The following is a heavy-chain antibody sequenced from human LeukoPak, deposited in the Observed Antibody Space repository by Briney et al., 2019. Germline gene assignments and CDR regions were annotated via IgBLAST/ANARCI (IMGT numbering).Heavy chain of an antibody. CDR2: ISAYNGNT. J-gene: IGHJ5*02. CDR1: GYTFTSYG. CDR3: ARDRAWFGEFENWFDP. Sequence: ASVKVSCQASGYTFTSYGISWVREAPGQGLEWMGWISAYNGNTNYAQKLQGRVTMTTDTSTSTAYMELRSLRSDDTAVNYCARDRAWFGEFENWFDPWGQGTLVTVSS. D-gene: IGHD3-10*01. V-gene: IGHV1-18*01.